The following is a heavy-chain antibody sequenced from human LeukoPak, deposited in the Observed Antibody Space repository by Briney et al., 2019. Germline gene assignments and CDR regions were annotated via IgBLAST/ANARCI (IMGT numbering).Heavy chain of an antibody. J-gene: IGHJ3*02. V-gene: IGHV3-73*01. CDR3: TRQVGYCSSTSCYPDAFDI. CDR2: IRSKANSYAT. Sequence: GGSLKLSCAASGFTFSGSAMHWVRQASGKGLEWVGRIRSKANSYATAYAASVKGSFTISRDDSKNTAYLQMNSLKTEDTAVYYCTRQVGYCSSTSCYPDAFDIWGQGTMVTVSS. D-gene: IGHD2-2*01. CDR1: GFTFSGSA.